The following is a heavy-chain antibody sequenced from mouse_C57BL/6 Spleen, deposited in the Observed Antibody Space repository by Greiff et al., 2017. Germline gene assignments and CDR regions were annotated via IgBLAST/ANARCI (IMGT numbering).Heavy chain of an antibody. Sequence: QVQLQQSGAELARPGASVKLSCKASGYTFTSYGISWVKQRTGQGLEWIGEIYPRSGNTYYNEKFKGKATLTADKSSSTAYMGLRSLTSEDSAVYFCASEKDAMDYWGQGTSVTVSS. CDR1: GYTFTSYG. J-gene: IGHJ4*01. V-gene: IGHV1-81*01. CDR3: ASEKDAMDY. CDR2: IYPRSGNT.